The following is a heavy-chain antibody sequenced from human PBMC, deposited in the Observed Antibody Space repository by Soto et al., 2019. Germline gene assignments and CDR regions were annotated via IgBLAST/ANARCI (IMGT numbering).Heavy chain of an antibody. Sequence: SETLSLTCAVYGGSFSGYYWSWIRQPPGMGLEWIGEINHSGSTNYNPSLKSRVTISVDTSKNQFSLKLSSVTAADTAVYYCARSLVVPAAIVYWGQGTLVTVSS. J-gene: IGHJ4*02. D-gene: IGHD2-2*02. CDR3: ARSLVVPAAIVY. CDR1: GGSFSGYY. V-gene: IGHV4-34*01. CDR2: INHSGST.